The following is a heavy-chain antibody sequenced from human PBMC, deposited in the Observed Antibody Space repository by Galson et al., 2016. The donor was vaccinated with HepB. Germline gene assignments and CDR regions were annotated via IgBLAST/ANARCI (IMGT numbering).Heavy chain of an antibody. Sequence: ATLSPTCAVSGGSISSGNWWSWVRPPPGKGLEWIGEIYHSGTANYNPSPESRGTMSLDKSKNQISLKVTSVTAADTAVYYCARHVGVPGTRGFDYWGQGTLFTVSS. J-gene: IGHJ4*02. CDR1: GGSISSGNW. CDR2: IYHSGTA. D-gene: IGHD2-2*01. V-gene: IGHV4-4*02. CDR3: ARHVGVPGTRGFDY.